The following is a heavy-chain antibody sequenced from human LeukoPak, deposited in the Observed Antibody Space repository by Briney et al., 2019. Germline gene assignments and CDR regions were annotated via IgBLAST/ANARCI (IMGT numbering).Heavy chain of an antibody. V-gene: IGHV3-7*01. J-gene: IGHJ4*02. CDR1: GFTFSSYW. D-gene: IGHD3-10*01. Sequence: PWGSLRLSCAASGFTFSSYWISWVRQAPGKGLEWVANIKQDGSEKYYVDSVKGRFTISRDNAKNSLYLQMNSLRAEDTAVYYCARGMVRGVIGDYWGQGTLVTVSS. CDR3: ARGMVRGVIGDY. CDR2: IKQDGSEK.